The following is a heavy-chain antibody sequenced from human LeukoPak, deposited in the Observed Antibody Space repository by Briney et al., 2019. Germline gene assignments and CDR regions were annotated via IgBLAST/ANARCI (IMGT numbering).Heavy chain of an antibody. J-gene: IGHJ4*02. CDR3: AKDRVVDGRWSLDY. CDR1: GFTLSTYT. V-gene: IGHV3-23*01. Sequence: GGSLRLSYAVSGFTLSTYTVNCVRQAPGKGLEWVSAILGNGTPYYADSVKGRFTISKDNSKNTLYLQMNSLRVDDTAKYYCAKDRVVDGRWSLDYWGQGTLVTVSS. D-gene: IGHD6-13*01. CDR2: ILGNGTP.